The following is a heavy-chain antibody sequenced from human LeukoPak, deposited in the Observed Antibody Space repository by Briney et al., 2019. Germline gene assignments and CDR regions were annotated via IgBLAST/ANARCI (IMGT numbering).Heavy chain of an antibody. D-gene: IGHD2-2*01. CDR3: ARWLGHCSSITCYQPFDY. V-gene: IGHV5-51*01. CDR2: IYPGDSDT. J-gene: IGHJ4*02. Sequence: PGESLKISCKGSGYSFASYWIGWVRQMPGTGLEWVGIIYPGDSDTRYSPSFQGQVTISADKSISTAYLQWSSLKASDTAIYYCARWLGHCSSITCYQPFDYWGQGTPVTVSS. CDR1: GYSFASYW.